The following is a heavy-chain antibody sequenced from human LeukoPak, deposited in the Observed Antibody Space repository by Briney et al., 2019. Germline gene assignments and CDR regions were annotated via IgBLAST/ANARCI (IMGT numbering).Heavy chain of an antibody. CDR2: IKQNGSEK. J-gene: IGHJ6*04. V-gene: IGHV3-7*05. CDR3: ARVEGCSSTSCYLYYYYYGMDV. CDR1: GFTFSSYR. D-gene: IGHD2-2*01. Sequence: GGSLRLSCAASGFTFSSYRMSWVRQAPGKGLEWVANIKQNGSEKYYVDSVKGRFTISRDNAKNSLYLQMNSLRAEDTAVYYCARVEGCSSTSCYLYYYYYGMDVWGKGTTVTVSS.